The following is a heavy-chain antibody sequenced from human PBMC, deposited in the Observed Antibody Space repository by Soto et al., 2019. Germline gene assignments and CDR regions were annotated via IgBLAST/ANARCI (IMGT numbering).Heavy chain of an antibody. CDR2: ISYDGSNK. J-gene: IGHJ6*02. CDR1: GFTFSGYG. V-gene: IGHV3-30*18. Sequence: PVGSLRLCCGASGFTFSGYGMHSVRQAPGKGLEWVAVISYDGSNKYYAYSVKGRFTIDRDNSKNTLYLQMNSLRAEDTAVYYCAKDDDPDTAMVIGYYYYGMDVWGQGTTVIVSS. D-gene: IGHD5-18*01. CDR3: AKDDDPDTAMVIGYYYYGMDV.